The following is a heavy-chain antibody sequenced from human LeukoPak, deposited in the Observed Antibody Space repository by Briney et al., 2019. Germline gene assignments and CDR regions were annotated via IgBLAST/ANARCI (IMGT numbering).Heavy chain of an antibody. J-gene: IGHJ5*02. CDR2: INHSGST. CDR3: ARGRLSIAARPSNWFDP. D-gene: IGHD6-6*01. Sequence: SETLSLTCAVYGGSFSGYYWSWIRQPPGKGLEWIGEINHSGSTNYSPSLKSRVTISVDTSKNQFSLKLSSVTAADTAVYYCARGRLSIAARPSNWFDPWGQGTLVTVSS. CDR1: GGSFSGYY. V-gene: IGHV4-34*01.